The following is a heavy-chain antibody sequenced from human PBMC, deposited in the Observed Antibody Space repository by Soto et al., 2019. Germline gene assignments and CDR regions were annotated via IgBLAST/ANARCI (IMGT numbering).Heavy chain of an antibody. D-gene: IGHD3-10*01. CDR1: GGAFSDYA. CDR3: ARDLKEEGVILWFGPQEPYYYYGMDV. CDR2: INPSGGST. V-gene: IGHV1-46*01. Sequence: ASVKVSCKASGGAFSDYAFIWVRQAPGQGLEWMGIINPSGGSTSYAQKFQGRVTMTRDTSTSTVYMELSSLRSEDTAVYYCARDLKEEGVILWFGPQEPYYYYGMDVWGQGTTVTVSS. J-gene: IGHJ6*02.